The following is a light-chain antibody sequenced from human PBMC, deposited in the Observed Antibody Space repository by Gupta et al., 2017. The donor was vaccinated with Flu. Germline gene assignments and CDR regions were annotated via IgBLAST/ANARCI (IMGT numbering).Light chain of an antibody. J-gene: IGKJ1*01. CDR2: DAS. Sequence: ERATRSCRASQSVSNNLAWYQQKPGQAPRLLIYDASTRATGIPARFSGGGSGSEFTLTISSLQSEDFAFYYCQQYNNWPPWTFGQGTKVEIK. CDR3: QQYNNWPPWT. V-gene: IGKV3-15*01. CDR1: QSVSNN.